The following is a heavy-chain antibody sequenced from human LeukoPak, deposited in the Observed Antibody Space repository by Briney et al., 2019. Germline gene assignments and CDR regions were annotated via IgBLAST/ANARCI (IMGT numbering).Heavy chain of an antibody. CDR1: GFTFSSYA. D-gene: IGHD5-18*01. J-gene: IGHJ4*02. CDR3: AKDRGYNYGSFDY. V-gene: IGHV3-23*01. CDR2: IGGSGDNT. Sequence: GGSLRLSCAASGFTFSSYAMSWVRQAPGKGPEWVSTIGGSGDNTYYADSVKGRFTISRDNSRNTLYLQTNSLRVEDTAVYFCAKDRGYNYGSFDYWGQGALVTVSS.